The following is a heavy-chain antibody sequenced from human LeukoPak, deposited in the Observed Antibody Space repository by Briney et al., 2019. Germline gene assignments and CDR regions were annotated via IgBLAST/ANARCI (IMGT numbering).Heavy chain of an antibody. CDR1: GFTFSSHT. CDR3: ARNYDSWSGYFNSVDS. J-gene: IGHJ5*01. D-gene: IGHD3-3*01. Sequence: PGESLRLSCAASGFTFSSHTMNWVRQAPGKGLELVSSISSSSSYIYYADSVRGRFTISRDNAKNSLYLRMNSLRAEDTAVYYCARNYDSWSGYFNSVDSWGQGTLVNVSS. V-gene: IGHV3-21*01. CDR2: ISSSSSYI.